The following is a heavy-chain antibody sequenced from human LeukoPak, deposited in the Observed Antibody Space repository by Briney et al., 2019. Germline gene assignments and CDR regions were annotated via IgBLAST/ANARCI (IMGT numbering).Heavy chain of an antibody. CDR1: GFTFDDYG. V-gene: IGHV3-20*04. D-gene: IGHD3-16*01. CDR2: INWNGGST. J-gene: IGHJ4*02. CDR3: ARAVGPFDY. Sequence: GGSPRLSCAASGFTFDDYGMSWVRQAPGKGLEWVSGINWNGGSTGYADSVKGRFTISRDNSKNTVYLQMNTLRDEDTAVYYCARAVGPFDYWGQGTLVTVSS.